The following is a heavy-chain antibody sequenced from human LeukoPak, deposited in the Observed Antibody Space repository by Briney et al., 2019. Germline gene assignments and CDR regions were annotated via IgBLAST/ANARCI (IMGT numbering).Heavy chain of an antibody. D-gene: IGHD6-13*01. Sequence: SETLSLTCTVSGGSISSYYWSWIRQPPGKGLEWIGYIYYSGCTNYNPSLKSRVTISVDTSKNQFSLKLSSVTAADTAVYYCARHKAGRSSSWFRDYYYGMDVWGQGTTVTVSS. CDR2: IYYSGCT. V-gene: IGHV4-59*08. J-gene: IGHJ6*02. CDR1: GGSISSYY. CDR3: ARHKAGRSSSWFRDYYYGMDV.